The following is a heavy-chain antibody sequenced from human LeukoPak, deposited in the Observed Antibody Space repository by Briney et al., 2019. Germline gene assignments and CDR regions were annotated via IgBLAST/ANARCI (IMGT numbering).Heavy chain of an antibody. D-gene: IGHD1-26*01. J-gene: IGHJ4*02. V-gene: IGHV3-11*05. CDR3: AKVHSGSYYGGLDY. CDR2: ISSSSSYT. Sequence: GGSLRLSCAASGFTFSDYYMSWIRQAPGKGLEWVSYISSSSSYTNYADSVKGRFTISRDNSRKTLYLQMNSLRAEDTALYYCAKVHSGSYYGGLDYWGQGTLVTVSS. CDR1: GFTFSDYY.